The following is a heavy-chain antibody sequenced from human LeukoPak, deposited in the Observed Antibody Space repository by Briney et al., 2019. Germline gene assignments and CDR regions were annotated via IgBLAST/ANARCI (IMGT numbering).Heavy chain of an antibody. CDR2: INPNSGGT. Sequence: GASVKVSCKASGYTFTGYYMHWVRQAPGQGLEWMGRINPNSGGTNYAQKFQGRVTMTRDTSISTAYMELSRLRSDDTAVYYCAAERSLERPSDYWGQGTLVTVSS. CDR3: AAERSLERPSDY. CDR1: GYTFTGYY. J-gene: IGHJ4*02. D-gene: IGHD3-3*01. V-gene: IGHV1-2*06.